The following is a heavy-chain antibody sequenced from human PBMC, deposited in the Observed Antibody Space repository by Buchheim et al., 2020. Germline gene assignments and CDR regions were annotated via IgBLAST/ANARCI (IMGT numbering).Heavy chain of an antibody. D-gene: IGHD4-17*01. V-gene: IGHV3-7*01. Sequence: EVQVVESGGGLVQPGGSLRLSCAASGFTFSDYWMSRVRQAPGKGLEWVANIIHDGSEKYYVDSVKGRFTISRDNARNILYLQMNSLRVEDTAVYYCAVTNWFNPWGQGTL. CDR3: AVTNWFNP. J-gene: IGHJ5*02. CDR2: IIHDGSEK. CDR1: GFTFSDYW.